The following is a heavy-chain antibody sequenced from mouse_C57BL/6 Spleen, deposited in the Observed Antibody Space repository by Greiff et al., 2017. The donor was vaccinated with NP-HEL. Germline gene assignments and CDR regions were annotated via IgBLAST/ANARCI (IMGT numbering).Heavy chain of an antibody. CDR3: ARHGASSYGSGSWFAY. CDR1: GFTFSDYG. Sequence: EVQGVESGGGLVQPGGSLKLSCAASGFTFSDYGMAWVRQAPRKGPEWVAFISNLAYSIYYADTVTGRFTISRENAKNTLYLEMSSLRSEDTAMYYCARHGASSYGSGSWFAYWGQGTLVTVSA. CDR2: ISNLAYSI. J-gene: IGHJ3*01. V-gene: IGHV5-15*01. D-gene: IGHD1-1*01.